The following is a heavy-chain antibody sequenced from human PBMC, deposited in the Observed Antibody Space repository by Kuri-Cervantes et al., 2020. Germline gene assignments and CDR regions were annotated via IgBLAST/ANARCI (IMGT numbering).Heavy chain of an antibody. V-gene: IGHV3-23*01. CDR3: ANPYYYDSSGYYSPFV. D-gene: IGHD3-22*01. Sequence: GESLKISCAASGFTFSSYAMTWVRQAPGKGLEWVSAISDSASATYSADSVKGRFTISRDNSKNTLYLQINSLRAEDTAVYYCANPYYYDSSGYYSPFVWGQGTLVTVSS. CDR2: ISDSASAT. J-gene: IGHJ4*02. CDR1: GFTFSSYA.